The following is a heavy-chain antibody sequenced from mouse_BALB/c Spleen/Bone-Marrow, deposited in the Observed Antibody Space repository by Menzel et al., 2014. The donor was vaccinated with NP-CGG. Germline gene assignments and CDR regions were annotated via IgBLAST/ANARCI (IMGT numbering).Heavy chain of an antibody. CDR2: IWAGGST. CDR1: GISXTSYG. CDR3: ARGSYYEGAMDY. V-gene: IGHV2-9*02. J-gene: IGHJ4*01. Sequence: VQGVESGPGLVAPSQSLSITCTVSGISXTSYGVHWVRQPPGKVLEWLGVIWAGGSTNYNSALMSRLSISKDNSKSQVFLKMNSLQTDDTAMYYCARGSYYEGAMDYWGQGTSVTVSS. D-gene: IGHD1-1*01.